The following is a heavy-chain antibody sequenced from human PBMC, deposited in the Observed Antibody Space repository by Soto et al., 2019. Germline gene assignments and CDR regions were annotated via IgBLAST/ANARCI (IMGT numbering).Heavy chain of an antibody. Sequence: QVTLKESGPVLVKPTETLTLTCTVSGFSLSNARMGVSWIRQPPGKALEWLAHIFSNDEKSYSTSLKSRLTLSNDTSKFQVVLTMTNMDPVDTATYYCARMEAVGATGFDYWGQVTLVTVSS. V-gene: IGHV2-26*01. CDR1: GFSLSNARMG. D-gene: IGHD1-26*01. CDR2: IFSNDEK. J-gene: IGHJ4*02. CDR3: ARMEAVGATGFDY.